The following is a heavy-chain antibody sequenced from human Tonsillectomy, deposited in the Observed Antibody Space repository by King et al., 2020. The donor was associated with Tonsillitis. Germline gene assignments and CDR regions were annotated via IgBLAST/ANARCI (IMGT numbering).Heavy chain of an antibody. J-gene: IGHJ3*01. D-gene: IGHD5-18*01. V-gene: IGHV3-64*01. CDR2: ITNNGGST. CDR1: GFTFSTYN. CDR3: AFRYGRGAFDV. Sequence: VQLVELGGGLVQPGGSLRLSCAASGFTFSTYNMHWVRQAPGKGLEYVAGITNNGGSTYYANSVKGRFTISRDNSKNTLYLQMGSLRPEDMALYYCAFRYGRGAFDVWGQGTMVTVSS.